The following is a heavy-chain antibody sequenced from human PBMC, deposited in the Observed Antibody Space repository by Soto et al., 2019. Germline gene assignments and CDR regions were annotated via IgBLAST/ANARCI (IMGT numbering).Heavy chain of an antibody. CDR1: GGSISSGCYF. D-gene: IGHD1-26*01. Sequence: SETXSLTCTFSGGSISSGCYFWTWVRQHPGKGLEWIGYMYNSGTTYYTSSLKSRVNISGDTSKNQFSLRLSSVTAADKAVYYCARAKGRSFFEHWGQGTLVTVYS. CDR2: MYNSGTT. J-gene: IGHJ4*02. V-gene: IGHV4-31*03. CDR3: ARAKGRSFFEH.